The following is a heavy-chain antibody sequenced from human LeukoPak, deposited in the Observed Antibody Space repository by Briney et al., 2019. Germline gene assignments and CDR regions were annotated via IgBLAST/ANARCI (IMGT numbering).Heavy chain of an antibody. J-gene: IGHJ4*02. D-gene: IGHD3-22*01. Sequence: GGSLRLSCAASGFTFDDYAMHWVRQAPGKGLEWVSGISWNSGSIGYADSVKGRFTISRDNAKNSLYLQTNSLRAEDTALYYCAKDPYGYDSSGYHDYWGQGTLVTVSS. CDR1: GFTFDDYA. V-gene: IGHV3-9*01. CDR3: AKDPYGYDSSGYHDY. CDR2: ISWNSGSI.